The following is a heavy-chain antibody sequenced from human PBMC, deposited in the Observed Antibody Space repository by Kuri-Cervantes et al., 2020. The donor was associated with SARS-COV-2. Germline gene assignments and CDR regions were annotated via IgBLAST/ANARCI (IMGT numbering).Heavy chain of an antibody. CDR1: GGSFSGYF. CDR2: INDSGRT. V-gene: IGHV4-34*01. Sequence: GSLRLSCAVYGGSFSGYFWSWIRQPPGKGLEWIGDINDSGRTNYNPSLESRVAISVGTSKSQFSLRLSPVTAADTAVYYCVNYYGSGTYPGYFAYWGLGNLV. D-gene: IGHD3-10*01. J-gene: IGHJ4*02. CDR3: VNYYGSGTYPGYFAY.